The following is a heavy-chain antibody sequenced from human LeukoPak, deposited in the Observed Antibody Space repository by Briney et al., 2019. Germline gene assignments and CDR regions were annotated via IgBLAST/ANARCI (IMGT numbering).Heavy chain of an antibody. CDR2: IIPIFGTA. V-gene: IGHV1-69*13. CDR3: AREGTAMVLSEFDP. J-gene: IGHJ5*02. Sequence: GASVKVSCKASGGTFSSYAISWVRQAPGQGLEWMGGIIPIFGTANYAQKFQGRVTITADESTSTAYMELSSLRSEDTAVYYCAREGTAMVLSEFDPWGQGTLVTVSS. D-gene: IGHD5-18*01. CDR1: GGTFSSYA.